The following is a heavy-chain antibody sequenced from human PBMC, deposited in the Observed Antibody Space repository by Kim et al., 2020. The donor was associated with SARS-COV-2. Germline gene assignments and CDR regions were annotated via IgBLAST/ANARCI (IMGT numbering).Heavy chain of an antibody. CDR2: ISYDGSNK. V-gene: IGHV3-30*18. CDR1: GFTFSSYG. CDR3: AKVDLDTAMVGDY. J-gene: IGHJ4*02. D-gene: IGHD5-18*01. Sequence: GGSLRLSCAASGFTFSSYGMHWVRQAPGKGLEWVAVISYDGSNKYYADSVKGRFTISRDNSKNTLYLQMNSLRAEDTAVYYCAKVDLDTAMVGDYWGQGTLVTVSS.